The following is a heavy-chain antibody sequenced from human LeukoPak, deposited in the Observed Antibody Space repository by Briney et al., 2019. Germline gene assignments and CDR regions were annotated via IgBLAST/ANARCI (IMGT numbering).Heavy chain of an antibody. CDR2: IKQDGSEK. CDR3: ARVAPSITIFGMAPNMRDYYYMDV. V-gene: IGHV3-7*01. J-gene: IGHJ6*03. CDR1: GFTFSSYW. D-gene: IGHD3-3*01. Sequence: AGSLTLSCAVSGFTFSSYWMSWVRQAPGKGLEWVANIKQDGSEKYNVDFMKGRFTISRDNAKNSLYLLMNSLRAEDTAVYYCARVAPSITIFGMAPNMRDYYYMDVWGKGTTVTVSS.